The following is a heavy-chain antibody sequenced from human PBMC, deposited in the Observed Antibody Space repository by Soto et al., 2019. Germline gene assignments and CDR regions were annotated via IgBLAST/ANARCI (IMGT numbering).Heavy chain of an antibody. CDR2: ISAYNGNT. D-gene: IGHD3-10*01. CDR1: GYTFTSYG. V-gene: IGHV1-18*01. Sequence: ASVKVSCKASGYTFTSYGISWVRQAPGQGLEWMGWISAYNGNTNYAQKLQGRVTMTTDTSTSTACMELRSLRSDDTAVYYCARDPATMVRGADSGYYYYGMDVWGQGTTVTVSS. J-gene: IGHJ6*02. CDR3: ARDPATMVRGADSGYYYYGMDV.